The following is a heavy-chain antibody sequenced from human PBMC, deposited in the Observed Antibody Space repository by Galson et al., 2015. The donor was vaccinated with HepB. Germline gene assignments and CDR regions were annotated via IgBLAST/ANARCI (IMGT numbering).Heavy chain of an antibody. Sequence: SVKVSCKASGYSFTSYSMNWFRQAPGQGLEWMGYISSSTGNLTYAQGFTGRFVFSWDTSVSTAYLQISSLEAEDTALYYCARDSWLGQQPAFDFWGQGTLVTVSS. J-gene: IGHJ4*02. D-gene: IGHD6-13*01. CDR1: GYSFTSYS. CDR2: ISSSTGNL. CDR3: ARDSWLGQQPAFDF. V-gene: IGHV7-4-1*02.